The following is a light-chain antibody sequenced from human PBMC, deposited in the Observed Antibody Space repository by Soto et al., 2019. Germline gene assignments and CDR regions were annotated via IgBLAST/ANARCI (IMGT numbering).Light chain of an antibody. CDR2: GVH. CDR3: QQYSSSAWT. CDR1: QSASSNY. Sequence: ITCTPFSRALSLSHGERATLSFRASQSASSNYLAWYQQKPGQAPRLLIYGVHSRATGIPDRFSGSGSGTDFTLTICRVEPEDSAVYYCQQYSSSAWTFDQGTKVDIK. V-gene: IGKV3-20*01. J-gene: IGKJ1*01.